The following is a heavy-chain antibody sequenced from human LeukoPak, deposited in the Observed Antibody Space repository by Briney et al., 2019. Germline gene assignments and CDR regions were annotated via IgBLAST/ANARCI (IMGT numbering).Heavy chain of an antibody. V-gene: IGHV4-61*08. J-gene: IGHJ4*02. CDR1: GDSFRSGGLY. CDR2: IFYTGKT. CDR3: ARIFDS. Sequence: SETLSLTCTLSGDSFRSGGLYWGWIRQPPGKRPEWIGDIFYTGKTNYNPSLKSRVTISLDTSRSQFSLKLTSMTAADTAVYYCARIFDSWGQGILVTVSS.